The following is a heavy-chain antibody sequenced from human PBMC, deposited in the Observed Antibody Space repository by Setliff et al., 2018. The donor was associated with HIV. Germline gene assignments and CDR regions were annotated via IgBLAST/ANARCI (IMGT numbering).Heavy chain of an antibody. CDR3: ARGGVYYYDSSGWSMDY. CDR1: GGTFSSYA. V-gene: IGHV1-69*13. Sequence: AASVKVSCKASGGTFSSYAISWVRQAPGQGLDWMGGIIPVFGTTNYAQKFQGRVTITADESTSTAYMELSSLRSEDTAVYYCARGGVYYYDSSGWSMDYWGQGTPVTVSS. D-gene: IGHD3-22*01. J-gene: IGHJ4*02. CDR2: IIPVFGTT.